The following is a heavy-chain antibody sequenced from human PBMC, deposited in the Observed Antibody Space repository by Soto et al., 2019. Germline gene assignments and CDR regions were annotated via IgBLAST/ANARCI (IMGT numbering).Heavy chain of an antibody. CDR3: ARASVTSTYYYYYGMDV. J-gene: IGHJ6*02. CDR2: IIPIFGTS. Sequence: SLKVSCKASGGSFISYAISWVLQSPLQVLEWMGGIIPIFGTSNYSQKFQGRVTITADKSTSTAYMELSSLRSEDTAVYYCARASVTSTYYYYYGMDVWGQGTTVTVSS. V-gene: IGHV1-69*06. D-gene: IGHD4-4*01. CDR1: GGSFISYA.